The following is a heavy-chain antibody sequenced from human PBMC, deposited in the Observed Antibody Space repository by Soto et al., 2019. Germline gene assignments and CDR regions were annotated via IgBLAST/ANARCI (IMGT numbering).Heavy chain of an antibody. CDR3: ATSRTYHHGSGSYTPYFDY. Sequence: GGSLRLSCAASGFTVSSNYMSWVRQAPGKGLEWVSVIYSGGSTYYADSVKGRFTISRHNSKNTLYLQMNSLRAEDTAVYYCATSRTYHHGSGSYTPYFDYWGQGTLVTVSS. CDR1: GFTVSSNY. J-gene: IGHJ4*02. CDR2: IYSGGST. D-gene: IGHD3-10*01. V-gene: IGHV3-53*04.